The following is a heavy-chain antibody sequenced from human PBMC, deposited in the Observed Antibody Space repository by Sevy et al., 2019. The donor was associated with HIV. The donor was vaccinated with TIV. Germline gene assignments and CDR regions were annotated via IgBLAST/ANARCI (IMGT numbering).Heavy chain of an antibody. CDR3: AKTSDYDSPLDY. J-gene: IGHJ4*02. Sequence: GESLKISCAASGFTFSSYAMSWVRQAPGKGLEWVSAISGSGGSTYYADSVKGRFTISRDNSKNTLYLQMNSLRAEDTAVYYCAKTSDYDSPLDYWGQGTLVTVSS. CDR1: GFTFSSYA. V-gene: IGHV3-23*01. D-gene: IGHD3-22*01. CDR2: ISGSGGST.